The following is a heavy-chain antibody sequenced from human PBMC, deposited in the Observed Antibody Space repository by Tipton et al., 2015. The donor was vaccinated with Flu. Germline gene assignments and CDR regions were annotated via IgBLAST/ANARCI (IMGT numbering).Heavy chain of an antibody. V-gene: IGHV3-33*01. J-gene: IGHJ6*02. Sequence: SLRLSCAASGFYFATYGMHWVRQAPGKGLEWVAVIWFDGSDKYYANSVKGRFTISRDNTNRNLLHLDMRHLTTEDTGVYYCARDRGSGYAYYGMDVWGLGTSVTVSS. CDR2: IWFDGSDK. CDR1: GFYFATYG. D-gene: IGHD3-10*01. CDR3: ARDRGSGYAYYGMDV.